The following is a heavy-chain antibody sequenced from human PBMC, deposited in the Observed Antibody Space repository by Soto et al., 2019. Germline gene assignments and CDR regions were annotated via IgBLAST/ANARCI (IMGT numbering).Heavy chain of an antibody. V-gene: IGHV4-61*01. J-gene: IGHJ6*02. CDR2: IYSSGST. D-gene: IGHD2-2*02. CDR3: ARFVRSCSGTTCYTRADV. Sequence: QVQLQESGPGLVKPSETLSLTCTVSGGSVSSDTHYWSWIRQPPGKRLEWIGFIYSSGSTNYNPSLKSRVTMSVDTSKNQFSLKLRSVIVADTAVYHCARFVRSCSGTTCYTRADVWGQGITVTVSS. CDR1: GGSVSSDTHY.